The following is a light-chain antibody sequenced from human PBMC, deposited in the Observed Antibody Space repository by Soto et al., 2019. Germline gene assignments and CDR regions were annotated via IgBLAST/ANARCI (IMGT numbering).Light chain of an antibody. J-gene: IGKJ2*01. V-gene: IGKV1-5*03. CDR2: KAT. Sequence: DIEMTQSPSTLSASVGDRVTITCRASQSITTWLAWYQQKPGKAPKLLIYKATNVQTGVPSRFSGSGYGTEFSLTISSLQPEEFAIYYCQQYNDYQYTFGQGTKLEIK. CDR1: QSITTW. CDR3: QQYNDYQYT.